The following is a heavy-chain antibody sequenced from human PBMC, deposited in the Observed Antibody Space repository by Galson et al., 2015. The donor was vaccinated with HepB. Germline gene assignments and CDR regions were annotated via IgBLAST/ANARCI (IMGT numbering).Heavy chain of an antibody. D-gene: IGHD5-24*01. V-gene: IGHV1-8*01. CDR3: ARVRRWLQKGGFDY. Sequence: SVKVSCKASGYTFTSYDINWVRQATGQGLEWMGWMNPNSGNTGYAQKFQGRVTMTRNTSISTAYMELSSLRSEDTAVYYCARVRRWLQKGGFDYWGQGTLVTVSS. CDR1: GYTFTSYD. J-gene: IGHJ4*02. CDR2: MNPNSGNT.